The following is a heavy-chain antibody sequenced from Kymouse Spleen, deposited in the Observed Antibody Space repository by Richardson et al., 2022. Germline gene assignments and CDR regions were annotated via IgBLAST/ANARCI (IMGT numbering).Heavy chain of an antibody. V-gene: IGHV3-33*01. CDR2: IWYDGSNK. CDR3: ARDEEDNWNSNWFDP. D-gene: IGHD1-7*01. J-gene: IGHJ5*02. Sequence: QVQLVESGGGVVQPGRSLRLSCAASGFTFSSYGMHWVRQAPGKGLEWVAVIWYDGSNKYYADSVKGRFTISRDNSKNTLYLQMNSLRAEDTAVYYCARDEEDNWNSNWFDPWGQGTLVTVSS. CDR1: GFTFSSYG.